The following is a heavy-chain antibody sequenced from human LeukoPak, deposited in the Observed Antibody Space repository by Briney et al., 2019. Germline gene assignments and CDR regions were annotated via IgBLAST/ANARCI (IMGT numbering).Heavy chain of an antibody. Sequence: HPGESLRLSCAASGFTVRSNYMSWVRQAPGKGLEWVSVISSGGSTYCADSVKGRFTISRDSSKNTLYLQMKSLRAEDTALSYCSRDRMGTKSFDYLGQGTLVTVSS. CDR2: ISSGGST. D-gene: IGHD5-24*01. CDR1: GFTVRSNY. V-gene: IGHV3-66*01. J-gene: IGHJ4*02. CDR3: SRDRMGTKSFDY.